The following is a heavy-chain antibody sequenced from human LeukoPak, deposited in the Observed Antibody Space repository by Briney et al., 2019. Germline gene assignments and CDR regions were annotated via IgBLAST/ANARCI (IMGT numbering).Heavy chain of an antibody. V-gene: IGHV3-74*01. CDR3: ARALGNYYDSSGYLDY. Sequence: GGSLRLSCAASGFTFNSYSMNWVRQAPGKGLVWVSRINSDGSSTSYADSVKGRFTISRDNAKNTLYLQMNSLRAEDTAVYYCARALGNYYDSSGYLDYWDQGTLVTVSS. CDR1: GFTFNSYS. J-gene: IGHJ4*02. CDR2: INSDGSST. D-gene: IGHD3-22*01.